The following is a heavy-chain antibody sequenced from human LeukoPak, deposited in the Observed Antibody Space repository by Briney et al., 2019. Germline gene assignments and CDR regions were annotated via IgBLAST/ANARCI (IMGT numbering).Heavy chain of an antibody. V-gene: IGHV3-13*01. CDR1: GFTFSGYD. Sequence: PGGSLRLSCAASGFTFSGYDMHWLRQTPAKGLEWVAAIGIPGDTYYPASVKGRFTISRENTKSSFYLQMNSLRAGDTAVYFCARAHVGAGLALDVWGRGTLVTVSS. CDR2: IGIPGDT. D-gene: IGHD1-26*01. CDR3: ARAHVGAGLALDV. J-gene: IGHJ3*01.